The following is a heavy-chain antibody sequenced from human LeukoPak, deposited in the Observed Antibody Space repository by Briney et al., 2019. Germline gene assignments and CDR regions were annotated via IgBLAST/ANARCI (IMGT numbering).Heavy chain of an antibody. CDR1: GFTFSSYW. CDR2: IASDGSST. Sequence: PGGSLRLSCAASGFTFSSYWMNWVRQAPGKGLVWVSRIASDGSSTTYADSVKGRFSISRDNAKNTLYLQMNSLRVEDTAVYYCASITTRDYYDSSGYYHSGYNWFDPWGQGTLVTVSS. CDR3: ASITTRDYYDSSGYYHSGYNWFDP. D-gene: IGHD3-22*01. V-gene: IGHV3-74*01. J-gene: IGHJ5*02.